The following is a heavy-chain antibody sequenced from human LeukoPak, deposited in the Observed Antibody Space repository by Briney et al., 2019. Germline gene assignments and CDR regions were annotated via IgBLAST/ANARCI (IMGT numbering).Heavy chain of an antibody. Sequence: ASVKVSCKASGYTFTDYYIHWVRQAPGQGLEWMGWINPNSGGTDYAQNFQGRVTMTRDTSISTAYMELSRLRSDDTAVYYCARAGYSSSWYQNWGQGILVTVSS. V-gene: IGHV1-2*02. CDR2: INPNSGGT. CDR3: ARAGYSSSWYQN. J-gene: IGHJ4*02. D-gene: IGHD6-13*01. CDR1: GYTFTDYY.